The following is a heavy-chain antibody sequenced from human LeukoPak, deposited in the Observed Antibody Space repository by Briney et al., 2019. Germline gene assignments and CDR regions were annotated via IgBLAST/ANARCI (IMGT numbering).Heavy chain of an antibody. J-gene: IGHJ4*02. D-gene: IGHD3-10*01. CDR1: GGTFSSYA. CDR3: ARDRITMVRGVKTSVGY. CDR2: IIPIFGTA. Sequence: SVKVSCKASGGTFSSYAISWVRQAPGQGLEWMGGIIPIFGTANYAQKFQGRVTMTRDTSTSTVYMELSSLRSEDTAVYYCARDRITMVRGVKTSVGYWGQGTLVTVSS. V-gene: IGHV1-69*05.